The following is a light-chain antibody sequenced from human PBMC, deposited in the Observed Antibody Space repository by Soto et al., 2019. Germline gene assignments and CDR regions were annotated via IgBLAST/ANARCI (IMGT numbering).Light chain of an antibody. CDR1: QSVSSN. J-gene: IGKJ5*01. CDR2: GAS. CDR3: QQYNNWPPIT. Sequence: EIVMTQSPATLSVSPGERATLSCMASQSVSSNLAWYQQKPGQAPRLLIYGASTRATGVPARFSGSRSGPEFTLTINSLQSEDFAVYYCQQYNNWPPITFGQGTRLEIK. V-gene: IGKV3-15*01.